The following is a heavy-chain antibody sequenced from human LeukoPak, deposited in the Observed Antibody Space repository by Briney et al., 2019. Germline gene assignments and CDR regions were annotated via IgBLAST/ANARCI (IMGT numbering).Heavy chain of an antibody. Sequence: WETLSLTCTVSGGSISSYYRSWIRQPPGKGLEWIGYIYYSGSTNYNPSLKSRVTISVDTSKNQFSLKLSSVTAADTAVYYCARASIAAAGTLDYWGQGTLVTVSS. CDR2: IYYSGST. CDR3: ARASIAAAGTLDY. J-gene: IGHJ4*02. D-gene: IGHD6-13*01. CDR1: GGSISSYY. V-gene: IGHV4-59*12.